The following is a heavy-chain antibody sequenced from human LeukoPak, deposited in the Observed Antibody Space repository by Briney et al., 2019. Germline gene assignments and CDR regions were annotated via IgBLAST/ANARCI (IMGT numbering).Heavy chain of an antibody. Sequence: GGSLRLSCAVSGFTFSGFWMSWSRQAPGKGLEWVASINSDGSEGYYADVVRGRFTISRDNAKNSLQLQINSLRAEDTAVYYCARSSYSSSSSVWGQGTMVTVSS. CDR2: INSDGSEG. CDR3: ARSSYSSSSSV. CDR1: GFTFSGFW. J-gene: IGHJ3*01. D-gene: IGHD6-6*01. V-gene: IGHV3-7*03.